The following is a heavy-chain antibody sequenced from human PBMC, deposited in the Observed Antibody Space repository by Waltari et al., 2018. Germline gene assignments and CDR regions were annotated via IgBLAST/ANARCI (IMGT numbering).Heavy chain of an antibody. J-gene: IGHJ6*02. CDR2: IIPIFGTA. CDR1: GGTFSSYA. Sequence: QVQLVQSGAEVKKPGSSVKVSCKASGGTFSSYAISWVRQAPGQGLEWMGGIIPIFGTANYAQKFQGRVTITADESTSTAYMELSSLRSEDTAVYYCARHQYYDFWSDYYKDYYYYGMDVWGQGTTVTVSS. D-gene: IGHD3-3*01. V-gene: IGHV1-69*01. CDR3: ARHQYYDFWSDYYKDYYYYGMDV.